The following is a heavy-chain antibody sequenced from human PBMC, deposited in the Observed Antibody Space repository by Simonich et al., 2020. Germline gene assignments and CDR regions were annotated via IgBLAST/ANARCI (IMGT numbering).Heavy chain of an antibody. CDR1: GVTFSSYW. CDR2: INSDGSST. V-gene: IGHV3-74*01. D-gene: IGHD4-4*01. CDR3: ARDYSNYDAFDI. J-gene: IGHJ3*02. Sequence: EVQLVESGGGLVQPGGSLRLSCAASGVTFSSYWMHWVRQAPGKGLVGVSRINSDGSSTSYADSVKGRFTISRDNAKNTLYLQMNSLRAEDTAVYYCARDYSNYDAFDIWGQGTMVTVSS.